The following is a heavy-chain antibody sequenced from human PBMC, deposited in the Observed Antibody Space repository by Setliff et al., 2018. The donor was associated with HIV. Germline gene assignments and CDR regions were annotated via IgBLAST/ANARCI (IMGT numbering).Heavy chain of an antibody. V-gene: IGHV4-59*01. Sequence: SETLSLTCTVSGGSISSYYWSWIRQPPGKGLEWIGYIYYSWSTNYNPSLKSRVTISVDTSKNQFSLKLSSVTAADTAVYYCARSYSSGWNAQNYYYYYMDVWGKGTTVTAP. J-gene: IGHJ6*03. CDR1: GGSISSYY. D-gene: IGHD6-19*01. CDR2: IYYSWST. CDR3: ARSYSSGWNAQNYYYYYMDV.